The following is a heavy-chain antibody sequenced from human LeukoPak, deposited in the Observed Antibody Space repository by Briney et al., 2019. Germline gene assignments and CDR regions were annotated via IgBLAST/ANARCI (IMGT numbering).Heavy chain of an antibody. CDR2: ISSSSSYI. Sequence: GGSLRLSCAASGFTFSSYSMNWVRQAPGKGLEWVSSISSSSSYIYYADSVKGRFTISRDNAKDSLYLQMNSLRAEDTAVYYCAREGDYGDYAYYYYYYYMDVWGKGTTVTVSS. D-gene: IGHD4-17*01. V-gene: IGHV3-21*01. CDR1: GFTFSSYS. J-gene: IGHJ6*03. CDR3: AREGDYGDYAYYYYYYYMDV.